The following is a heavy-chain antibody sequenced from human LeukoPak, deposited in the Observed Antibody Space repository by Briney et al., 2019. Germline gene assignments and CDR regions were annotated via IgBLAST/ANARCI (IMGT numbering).Heavy chain of an antibody. CDR3: ARDRSGWADSSAFSS. V-gene: IGHV3-48*01. J-gene: IGHJ5*02. Sequence: HSGGSLRLSCAASGFMFSSYSMNWVRQAPGEGLEWVSYIDSTSSTIYYTDSVKGRFTLSRDNAKNSLYLQMNSLRAEDTAVYYCARDRSGWADSSAFSSWGQGTLVTVSS. D-gene: IGHD6-19*01. CDR1: GFMFSSYS. CDR2: IDSTSSTI.